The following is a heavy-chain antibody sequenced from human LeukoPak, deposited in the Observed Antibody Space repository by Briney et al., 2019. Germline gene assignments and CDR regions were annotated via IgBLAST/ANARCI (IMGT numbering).Heavy chain of an antibody. CDR2: IITIFGTA. CDR1: GGTFSSYA. J-gene: IGHJ4*02. D-gene: IGHD5-18*01. Sequence: SVTVSCKASGGTFSSYAISWVRQAQGQGREGMGGIITIFGTANYAQKSQRRVTITADKSTSTAYMELSSLRSEDTAVYYCARGCSYGYPLDYWGQGTLVTVSS. CDR3: ARGCSYGYPLDY. V-gene: IGHV1-69*06.